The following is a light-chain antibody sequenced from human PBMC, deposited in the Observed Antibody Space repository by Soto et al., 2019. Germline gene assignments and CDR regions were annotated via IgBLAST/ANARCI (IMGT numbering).Light chain of an antibody. Sequence: EIVMTQSPATLSLSPGERATLSCRASQSVGSYLAWYQQKPGQAPRLLIYDASNRATGIPARFSGSGSGTDFTLTISRLEPEDLAVYYCQQYGGSPLTFGGGTKVDTK. CDR2: DAS. J-gene: IGKJ4*01. V-gene: IGKV3-20*01. CDR3: QQYGGSPLT. CDR1: QSVGSY.